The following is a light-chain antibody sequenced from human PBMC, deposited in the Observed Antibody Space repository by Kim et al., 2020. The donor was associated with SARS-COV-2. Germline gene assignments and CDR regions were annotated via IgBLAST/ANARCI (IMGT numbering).Light chain of an antibody. CDR1: SSDVGCYNY. CDR3: SSYTSSSTRV. V-gene: IGLV2-14*01. J-gene: IGLJ3*02. CDR2: DVS. Sequence: QSALTQPASVSGSPGQSITLSCTGTSSDVGCYNYVSWYQQHPGKAPKLMIYDVSNRPSGVSNRFSGSKSGNTASLTISGLQAEDEADYYCSSYTSSSTRVFGGGTQLTVL.